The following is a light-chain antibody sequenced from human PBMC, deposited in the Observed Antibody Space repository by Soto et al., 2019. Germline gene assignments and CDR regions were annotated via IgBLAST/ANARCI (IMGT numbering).Light chain of an antibody. CDR2: EVS. V-gene: IGKV2D-29*02. CDR1: QSLLHITGETF. J-gene: IGKJ5*01. CDR3: IQSTQLPPT. Sequence: DVVMTQTPLSLSVAPGQPASISCKSSQSLLHITGETFLFWYLQKPGQSPQLLIYEVSTRVSGVPDRFSSSGSGTDFTLEISRVETYDVGIYYCIQSTQLPPTFGQGTRLEIK.